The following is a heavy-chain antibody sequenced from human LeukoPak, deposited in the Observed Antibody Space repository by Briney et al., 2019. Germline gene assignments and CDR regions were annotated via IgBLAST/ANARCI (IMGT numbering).Heavy chain of an antibody. CDR1: GFTFSSYS. CDR3: ARDPRIAAAGIFDY. V-gene: IGHV3-21*01. Sequence: GGSLRLSCAASGFTFSSYSMNWVRQAPGKGLEWVSSISSSSSYIYYADSVKGRFTISRDNAKNSLYLQMNSLRAEDTAVYYCARDPRIAAAGIFDYWGQGTLVTASS. CDR2: ISSSSSYI. J-gene: IGHJ4*02. D-gene: IGHD6-13*01.